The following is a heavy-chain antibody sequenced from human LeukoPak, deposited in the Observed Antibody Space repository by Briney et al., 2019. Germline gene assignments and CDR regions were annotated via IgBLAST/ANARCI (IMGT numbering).Heavy chain of an antibody. V-gene: IGHV4-4*02. D-gene: IGHD3-3*01. Sequence: SETLSLTCGVSGGSVINTNWWTWVRQPPGKGLEWIGEVHLDGRTNYNPSLESRLTMSVDASENQVSLKLTSVTAADTAVYYCAREGGFYRPLDYSGQGTLVTVSS. J-gene: IGHJ4*02. CDR3: AREGGFYRPLDY. CDR1: GGSVINTNW. CDR2: VHLDGRT.